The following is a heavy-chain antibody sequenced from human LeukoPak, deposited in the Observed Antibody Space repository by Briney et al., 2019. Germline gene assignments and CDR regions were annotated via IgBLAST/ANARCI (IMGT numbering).Heavy chain of an antibody. D-gene: IGHD5-18*01. J-gene: IGHJ4*02. Sequence: GGSLRLSCAASGFTFSSYSMNWVRQAPGKGLEWVSSISSSSSYIYYADSVKGRFTTSRDNAKNSLYLQMNSLRAEDTAVYYCARDTAMVPILDYWGQGTLVTVSS. V-gene: IGHV3-21*01. CDR1: GFTFSSYS. CDR2: ISSSSSYI. CDR3: ARDTAMVPILDY.